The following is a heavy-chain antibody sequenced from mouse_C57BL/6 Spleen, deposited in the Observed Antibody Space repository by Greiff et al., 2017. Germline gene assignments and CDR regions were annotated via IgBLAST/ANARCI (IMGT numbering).Heavy chain of an antibody. J-gene: IGHJ1*03. Sequence: VKLVESGGGLVKPGGSLKLSCAASGFTFSDYGMHWVRQAPEKGLEWVAYISSGSSTIYYADTVKGRFTISRDNAKNTLFLQMTSLRSEDTAMYYCASYDGYYNWYFDGWGTGTTVTVSS. CDR3: ASYDGYYNWYFDG. CDR2: ISSGSSTI. CDR1: GFTFSDYG. D-gene: IGHD2-3*01. V-gene: IGHV5-17*01.